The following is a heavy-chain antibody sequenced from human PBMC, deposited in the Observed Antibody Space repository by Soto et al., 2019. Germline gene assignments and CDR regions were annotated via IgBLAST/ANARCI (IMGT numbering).Heavy chain of an antibody. CDR1: GASISGGDWF. CDR2: IYHTGST. CDR3: ARTVLSDFDY. J-gene: IGHJ4*02. V-gene: IGHV4-30-4*01. D-gene: IGHD4-4*01. Sequence: QVQLQESGPGLVKPSQTLSLTCTISGASISGGDWFWSWIRQPPGKGLEWLGYIYHTGSTSYSPSLKSRLLISVDTSKNQVSLQLDSLTAADTAVYFCARTVLSDFDYWGQGIRVAVSS.